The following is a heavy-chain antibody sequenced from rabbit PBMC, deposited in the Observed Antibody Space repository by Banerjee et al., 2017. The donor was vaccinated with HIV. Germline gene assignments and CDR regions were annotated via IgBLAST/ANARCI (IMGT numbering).Heavy chain of an antibody. J-gene: IGHJ4*01. V-gene: IGHV1S40*01. CDR2: IYIGSGST. D-gene: IGHD1-1*01. Sequence: QSLEESGGGLVQPEGSLALTCTASGFSFSSSYYMCWVRQAPGKGLEWIGCIYIGSGSTYYASWAKGRFSISKTSSTTVTLQMTSLTAADTATYFCARDPGGSGYDPNLWGPGTLVTVS. CDR1: GFSFSSSYY. CDR3: ARDPGGSGYDPNL.